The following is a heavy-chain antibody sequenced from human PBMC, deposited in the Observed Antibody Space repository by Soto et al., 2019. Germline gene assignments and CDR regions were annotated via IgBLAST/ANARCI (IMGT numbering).Heavy chain of an antibody. CDR3: ARSAGWYAVHA. V-gene: IGHV4-4*02. Sequence: QVQLQESGPGLVKPSGTLSLTCAVSGDSVSSPYYWCWVRQPPGKGLEWIGEVFHTGTTSYNPSLRXXVTISMDKSINQFSLVLSSVTAAATAVYYCARSAGWYAVHAWGPGTLVIVSS. J-gene: IGHJ5*02. D-gene: IGHD6-19*01. CDR1: GDSVSSPYY. CDR2: VFHTGTT.